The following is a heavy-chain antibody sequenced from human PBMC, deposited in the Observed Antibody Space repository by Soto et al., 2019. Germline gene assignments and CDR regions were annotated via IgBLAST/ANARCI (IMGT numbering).Heavy chain of an antibody. CDR1: GYSFTSYL. J-gene: IGHJ4*02. Sequence: PXESLKISWKGSGYSFTSYLVSWVRQMPGKGLEWMGRIYPSDSYTNYSPSFQGHVTISADKSISTAYLQWSSLKASDTAMYYCARGNGGGGYYFDDWGQGTLVTVSS. D-gene: IGHD3-10*01. V-gene: IGHV5-10-1*01. CDR2: IYPSDSYT. CDR3: ARGNGGGGYYFDD.